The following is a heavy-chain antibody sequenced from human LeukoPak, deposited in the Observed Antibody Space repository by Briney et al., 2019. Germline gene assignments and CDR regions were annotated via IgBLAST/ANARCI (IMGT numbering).Heavy chain of an antibody. CDR2: IYFNGNI. CDR1: GGSIRSNNHY. CDR3: ARFIAVAGTLDAFDI. Sequence: SETLSLTCAVFGGSIRSNNHYWGWIRQPPGKGLEWIGNIYFNGNIAYNPSLKSRVTISVDTSKNQFSLKLSSVTAADTAVYYCARFIAVAGTLDAFDIWGQGTMVTVSS. D-gene: IGHD6-19*01. V-gene: IGHV4-39*07. J-gene: IGHJ3*02.